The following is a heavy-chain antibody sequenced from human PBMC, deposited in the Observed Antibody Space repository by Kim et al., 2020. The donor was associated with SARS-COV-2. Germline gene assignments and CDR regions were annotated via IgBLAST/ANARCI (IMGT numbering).Heavy chain of an antibody. CDR1: GGSFSGYY. CDR3: ARGPRYFGKYNWFDP. V-gene: IGHV4-34*01. D-gene: IGHD3-9*01. CDR2: INHSGST. Sequence: SETLSLTCAVYGGSFSGYYWSWIRQPPGKGLEWIGEINHSGSTNYNPSLKSRVTISVDTSKNQFSLKLSSVTAADTAVYYCARGPRYFGKYNWFDPWGQGTLVTVSS. J-gene: IGHJ5*02.